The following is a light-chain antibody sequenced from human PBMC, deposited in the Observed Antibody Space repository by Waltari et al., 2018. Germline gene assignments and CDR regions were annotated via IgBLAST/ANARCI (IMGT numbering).Light chain of an antibody. CDR2: DDT. V-gene: IGLV3-21*03. Sequence: SYVLTQPPSVSVAPGKTSRISFAGQNIGTKTAHWYPQKPGQAPVLVIYDDTVRPSGIPDRISGSATATLTIARVEAGDEADYYCQVWDSSGDHPVFGGGTRLTVL. J-gene: IGLJ2*01. CDR3: QVWDSSGDHPV. CDR1: NIGTKT.